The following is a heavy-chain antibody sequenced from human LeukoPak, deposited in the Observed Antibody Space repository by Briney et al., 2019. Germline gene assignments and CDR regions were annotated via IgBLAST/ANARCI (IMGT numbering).Heavy chain of an antibody. CDR3: ARGLGDGYNPSLDY. D-gene: IGHD5-24*01. Sequence: KPSGTLSLTCAVSGGSISSSNWWSWVRQPPGKGLEWIGEINHSGSTNYNPSLKSRVTISVDTSKNQFSLKLSSVTAADTAVYYCARGLGDGYNPSLDYWGQGTLVTVSS. V-gene: IGHV4-4*02. CDR1: GGSISSSNW. CDR2: INHSGST. J-gene: IGHJ4*02.